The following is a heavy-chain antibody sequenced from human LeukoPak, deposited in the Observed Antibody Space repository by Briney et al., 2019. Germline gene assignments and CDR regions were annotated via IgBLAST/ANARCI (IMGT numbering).Heavy chain of an antibody. Sequence: GGSLRLSCAASGLTFSSHAMDWVRQAPGKGLEWVAVMSNDGSNKYYADSVRGRFTISRGNSNHTLYLQMTRLSPEDTAVYYCARERVTNGREDFDFWGQGTLVIVSS. V-gene: IGHV3-30*04. CDR1: GLTFSSHA. CDR2: MSNDGSNK. CDR3: ARERVTNGREDFDF. J-gene: IGHJ4*02. D-gene: IGHD2-8*01.